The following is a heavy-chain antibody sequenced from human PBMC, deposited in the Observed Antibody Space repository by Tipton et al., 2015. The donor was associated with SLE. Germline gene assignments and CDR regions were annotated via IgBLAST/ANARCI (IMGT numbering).Heavy chain of an antibody. V-gene: IGHV3-48*03. J-gene: IGHJ4*02. D-gene: IGHD3-3*01. CDR1: GFTFSSYE. Sequence: SLRLSCAASGFTFSSYEMNWVRQAPGKGLEWVSYISSSGSTIYYADSVKGRFTISRDNAKNSLYLQMNSLRAEDTAVYYCARATRDFGVAKGFDYWGQGTLVTVSS. CDR3: ARATRDFGVAKGFDY. CDR2: ISSSGSTI.